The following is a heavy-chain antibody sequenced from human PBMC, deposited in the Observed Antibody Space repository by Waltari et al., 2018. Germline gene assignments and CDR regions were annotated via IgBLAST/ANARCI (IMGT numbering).Heavy chain of an antibody. V-gene: IGHV3-21*01. CDR3: ARGGASSSWTNFDP. J-gene: IGHJ5*02. CDR1: GFTFSSYA. D-gene: IGHD6-13*01. CDR2: ISSSSSYI. Sequence: EVHLLESGGGLVQPGGSLRLSCAASGFTFSSYAMNWVRQAPGKGLEWVSSISSSSSYIYYADSVKGRFNISRDNAKNSLYLQMNSLRAEDTAVYYCARGGASSSWTNFDPWGQGTLVTVSS.